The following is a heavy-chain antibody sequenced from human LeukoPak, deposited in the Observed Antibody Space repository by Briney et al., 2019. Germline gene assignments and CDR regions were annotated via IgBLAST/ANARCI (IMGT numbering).Heavy chain of an antibody. CDR1: GYTFTSYD. CDR2: MNPNSGNT. V-gene: IGHV1-8*03. Sequence: GASVKVSCKASGYTFTSYDINWVRQATGQGLEWMRWMNPNSGNTGYAQKFQGRVTITRNTSISTAYMELSSLRSEDTAVYYCARCNSGYDWDFDYWGQGTLVTVSS. D-gene: IGHD5-12*01. J-gene: IGHJ4*02. CDR3: ARCNSGYDWDFDY.